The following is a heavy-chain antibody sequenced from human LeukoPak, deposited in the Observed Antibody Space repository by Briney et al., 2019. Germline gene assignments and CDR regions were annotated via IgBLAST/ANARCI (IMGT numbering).Heavy chain of an antibody. CDR3: ARVVTNYDILTGYYNGLDY. V-gene: IGHV1-69*05. J-gene: IGHJ4*02. CDR1: GGTFSSYA. CDR2: IIPIFGTA. D-gene: IGHD3-9*01. Sequence: SVKVSCKASGGTFSSYAISWVRQAPGQGLEWMGGIIPIFGTANYAQKLQGRVTMTTDTSTSTAYMELRSLRSDDTAVYYCARVVTNYDILTGYYNGLDYWGQGTLVTVSS.